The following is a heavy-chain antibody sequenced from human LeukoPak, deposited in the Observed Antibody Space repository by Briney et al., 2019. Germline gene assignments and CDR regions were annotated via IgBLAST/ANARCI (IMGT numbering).Heavy chain of an antibody. CDR1: GYTFTGYY. J-gene: IGHJ6*02. CDR2: INPNSGGT. Sequence: ASVKVSFKASGYTFTGYYMHWVRQAPGQGLEWMGWINPNSGGTNYAQKFQGRVTMTRDTSISTAYMELSRLRSDDTAVYYCATRTGYYYYGMDVWGQGTTVTVSS. V-gene: IGHV1-2*02. CDR3: ATRTGYYYYGMDV. D-gene: IGHD1-14*01.